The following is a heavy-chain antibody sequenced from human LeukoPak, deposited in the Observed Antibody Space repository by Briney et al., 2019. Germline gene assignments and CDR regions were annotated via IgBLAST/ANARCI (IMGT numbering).Heavy chain of an antibody. D-gene: IGHD6-6*01. CDR3: AKDVSSILNWFDP. CDR1: GFTFDDYA. CDR2: ISWNSGSI. J-gene: IGHJ5*02. V-gene: IGHV3-9*01. Sequence: PGRSLRLSCAASGFTFDDYAMHWVRQAPGKGLEWVSGISWNSGSIGYADSVKGRFTISRDNSKNTLYLQMNSLRAEDTAVYYCAKDVSSILNWFDPWAREPWSPSPQ.